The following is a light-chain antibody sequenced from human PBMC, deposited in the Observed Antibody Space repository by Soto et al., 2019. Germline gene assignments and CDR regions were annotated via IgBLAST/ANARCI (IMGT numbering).Light chain of an antibody. CDR1: QSVTSNY. Sequence: DIVLTQSPGTLSLSPGEISTLSCGASQSVTSNYLAWYQQKPGQAPRILIFAASSRATGIPDKFSGSGSGTDFTLTISRLEPDDFAVYYCQHYGSPSWTFGQGTKVDIK. CDR2: AAS. CDR3: QHYGSPSWT. V-gene: IGKV3-20*01. J-gene: IGKJ1*01.